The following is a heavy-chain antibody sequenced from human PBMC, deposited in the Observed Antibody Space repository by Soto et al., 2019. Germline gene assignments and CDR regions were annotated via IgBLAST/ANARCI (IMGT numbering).Heavy chain of an antibody. J-gene: IGHJ4*02. CDR2: INHSGST. V-gene: IGHV4-34*01. D-gene: IGHD1-26*01. Sequence: SETLSLTCAVYGGSFSGYYWSWIRQPPGKGLEWIGEINHSGSTNYNPSLKSRATISVDTSKNQFSLKLSSVTAADTAVYYCAREVVGATIDYWGQGTLVTVSS. CDR3: AREVVGATIDY. CDR1: GGSFSGYY.